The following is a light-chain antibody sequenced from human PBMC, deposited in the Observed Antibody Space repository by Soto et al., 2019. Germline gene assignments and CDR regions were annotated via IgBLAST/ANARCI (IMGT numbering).Light chain of an antibody. Sequence: QSALTQPASVSGSPGQSITISCTGTSSDVGNYNYVSWYQQYPGKAPKVIIYEVTNRPSGVSNRFSGSKSGNTASLTISGLQAEDEADYYCSSYRSTTSLEVFGGGTKLTVL. V-gene: IGLV2-14*01. CDR3: SSYRSTTSLEV. J-gene: IGLJ3*02. CDR1: SSDVGNYNY. CDR2: EVT.